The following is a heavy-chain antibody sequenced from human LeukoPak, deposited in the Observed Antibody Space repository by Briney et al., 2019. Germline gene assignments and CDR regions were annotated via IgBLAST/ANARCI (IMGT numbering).Heavy chain of an antibody. D-gene: IGHD3-3*01. CDR2: INHSGST. CDR3: ASLAWLPYYFDY. CDR1: GGSFSGYY. Sequence: PSETLSLTCAVYGGSFSGYYWSWIRQPPGKGLEWIGEINHSGSTNYNPSLKSRVTISGDTSKNQFSLKLSSVTAADTAVYYCASLAWLPYYFDYWGQGTLVTVSS. J-gene: IGHJ4*02. V-gene: IGHV4-34*01.